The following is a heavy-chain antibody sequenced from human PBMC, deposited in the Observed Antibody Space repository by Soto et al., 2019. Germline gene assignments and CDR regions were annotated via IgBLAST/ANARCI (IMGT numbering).Heavy chain of an antibody. V-gene: IGHV4-59*01. D-gene: IGHD1-1*01. J-gene: IGHJ5*02. CDR1: GGSINNYY. CDR2: VYHTGST. Sequence: ETMSLTCTVSGGSINNYYWTWIRQPPGKGLEWIGYVYHTGSTNYNPSLKGRVTISIDTSKNQFSLKLNAATAADTAVYYCARRTDTPNWLDPWGQGTLVTVSS. CDR3: ARRTDTPNWLDP.